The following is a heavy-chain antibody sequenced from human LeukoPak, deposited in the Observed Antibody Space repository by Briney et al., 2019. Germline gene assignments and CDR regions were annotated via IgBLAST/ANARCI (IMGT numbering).Heavy chain of an antibody. V-gene: IGHV5-51*01. CDR2: IYPGDSDT. CDR1: XXFTSYW. D-gene: IGHD5-12*01. J-gene: IGHJ4*02. Sequence: XXFTSYWIGWMRQMPGKGLEWMGIIYPGDSDTRYSPSFQGQVTISADKSISTAYLQWSSLKASDTAMYYCARPFRGYDPYYLDYWGQGTLVTVSS. CDR3: ARPFRGYDPYYLDY.